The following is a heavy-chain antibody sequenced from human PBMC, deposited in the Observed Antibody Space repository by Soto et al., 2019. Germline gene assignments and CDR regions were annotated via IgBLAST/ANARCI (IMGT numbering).Heavy chain of an antibody. CDR3: ATGGGMDAQLDYYYYGMDV. V-gene: IGHV1-69*06. CDR2: IIPIFGTA. J-gene: IGHJ6*02. D-gene: IGHD3-16*01. Sequence: QVQLVQSGAEVKKPGSSVKVSCKASGGTFSSYAISWVRQAPGQGLEWMGGIIPIFGTANYAQKFQGRVTITADKSTSTAYMEVRSLRSADTAVYYCATGGGMDAQLDYYYYGMDVWGQGTTVTVSS. CDR1: GGTFSSYA.